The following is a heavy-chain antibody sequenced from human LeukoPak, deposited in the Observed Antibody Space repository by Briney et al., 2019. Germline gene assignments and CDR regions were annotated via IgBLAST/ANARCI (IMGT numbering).Heavy chain of an antibody. D-gene: IGHD6-13*01. V-gene: IGHV4-61*02. Sequence: KSAESLSLTCTVSGASISSGSYCWSWIRQPAGKGLEWIGRIYTSGSTNYNPSLKRRVTISVDTSKNQFSLKLSSVTTADTAVYYCAGVGYSSLEGFDYCGQGTLVTVCS. CDR1: GASISSGSYC. J-gene: IGHJ4*02. CDR2: IYTSGST. CDR3: AGVGYSSLEGFDY.